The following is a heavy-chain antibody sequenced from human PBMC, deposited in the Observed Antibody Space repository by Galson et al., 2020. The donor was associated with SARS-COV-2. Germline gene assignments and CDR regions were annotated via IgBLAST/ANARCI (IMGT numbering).Heavy chain of an antibody. Sequence: SETLSLTCTVSGGTISSSSYYWGWNRQPPGKGLEWIGSINYSGSTYYNPSLKSRVTISVDTSKNQFPLKLSPGTAADTAVYYCARPGVLLYFDWLSPHVAFAICCPGAMVIVSS. CDR1: GGTISSSSYY. CDR3: ARPGVLLYFDWLSPHVAFAI. V-gene: IGHV4-39*01. J-gene: IGHJ3*02. CDR2: INYSGST. D-gene: IGHD3-9*01.